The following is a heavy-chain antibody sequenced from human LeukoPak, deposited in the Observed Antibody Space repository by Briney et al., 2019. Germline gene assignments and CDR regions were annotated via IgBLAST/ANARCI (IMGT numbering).Heavy chain of an antibody. CDR3: ARGFLEGDY. J-gene: IGHJ4*02. CDR2: IYYSGST. Sequence: SETLSLTCTVSGASISSGNYYWSWIRQPPGKGLEWIGYIYYSGSTNYNPSLKSRVTISVDTSKNQFSLKLSSVTAADTAVYYCARGFLEGDYWGQGTLVTVSS. V-gene: IGHV4-61*01. D-gene: IGHD3-3*01. CDR1: GASISSGNYY.